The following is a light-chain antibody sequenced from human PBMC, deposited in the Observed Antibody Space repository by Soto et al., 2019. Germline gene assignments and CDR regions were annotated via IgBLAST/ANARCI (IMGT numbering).Light chain of an antibody. CDR3: QQRRDWPT. V-gene: IGKV3-11*01. CDR2: DTS. Sequence: DIVLTQSPATLSLSPGERATISCRASQSVTRYVAWYQQKPGQAPRLLIYDTSNRATGIPARFSGSGSGTDITLTISSLEAEDFAFYYCQQRRDWPTFGGGTKVEVK. J-gene: IGKJ4*01. CDR1: QSVTRY.